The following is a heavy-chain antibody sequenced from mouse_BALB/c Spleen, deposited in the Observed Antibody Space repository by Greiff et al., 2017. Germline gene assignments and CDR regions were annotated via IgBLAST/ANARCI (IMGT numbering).Heavy chain of an antibody. D-gene: IGHD2-1*01. Sequence: EVHLVESGPDLVKPSQSLSLTCTVTGYSITSGYYWNWIRQFPGNKLEWMGYISYDGSNNYNPSLKNRISITRDTSKNQFFLKLNSVTTEDTATYYCASQNPNYGNYLYYAMDYWGQGTSVTVSS. CDR1: GYSITSGYY. J-gene: IGHJ4*01. CDR3: ASQNPNYGNYLYYAMDY. V-gene: IGHV3-6*02. CDR2: ISYDGSN.